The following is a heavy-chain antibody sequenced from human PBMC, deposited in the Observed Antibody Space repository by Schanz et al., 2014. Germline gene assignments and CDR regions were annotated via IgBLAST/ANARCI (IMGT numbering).Heavy chain of an antibody. V-gene: IGHV3-23*01. CDR3: AKSQGSSFDS. CDR1: GFTFSSYG. D-gene: IGHD6-13*01. J-gene: IGHJ4*02. Sequence: EVQLLESGGGLVQPGGSLRLSCAASGFTFSSYGMHWVRQAPGKGLEWVSGFDAHDGRAYYADSAKGRFTISRDNSKSTLYVEMNSLRVEDTAVYYCAKSQGSSFDSWGQGTLXTVSS. CDR2: FDAHDGRA.